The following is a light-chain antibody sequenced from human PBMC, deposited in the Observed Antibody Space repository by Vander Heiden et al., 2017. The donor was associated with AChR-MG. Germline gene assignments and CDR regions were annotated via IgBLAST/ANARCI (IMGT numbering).Light chain of an antibody. V-gene: IGLV3-21*02. Sequence: SYVLTQPPSVSVAPGHTARVTCWGINIGSNSVHGYLQRPGQATIRVMYDDTDRPSGIPERISGSNSGNTATLSISRVEAGDEADYCCQVWDRSSDHYVFGTGTKFTVL. CDR1: NIGSNS. CDR3: QVWDRSSDHYV. J-gene: IGLJ1*01. CDR2: DDT.